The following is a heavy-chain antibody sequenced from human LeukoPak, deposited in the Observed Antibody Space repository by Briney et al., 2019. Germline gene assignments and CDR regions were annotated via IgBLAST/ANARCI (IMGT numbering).Heavy chain of an antibody. V-gene: IGHV3-23*01. CDR2: ISGSGADT. Sequence: GGSLRLYCAASEFIFSGYVMSWVRQAPGKGLEWVSAISGSGADTYYADFVKGRFTISRDNFKNTLYLQMNSLRVEDTAVYYCAKRRGFYNGMDVWGTGTTVTVSS. J-gene: IGHJ6*04. CDR1: EFIFSGYV. CDR3: AKRRGFYNGMDV.